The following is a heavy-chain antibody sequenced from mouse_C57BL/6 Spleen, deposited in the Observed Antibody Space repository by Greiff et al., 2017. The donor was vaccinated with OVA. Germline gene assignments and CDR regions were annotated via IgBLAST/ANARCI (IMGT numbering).Heavy chain of an antibody. CDR2: IYPGDGDT. V-gene: IGHV1-80*01. Sequence: QVQLQQSGAELVKPGASVKISCKASGYAFSSYWMNWVKQRPGKGLEWIGQIYPGDGDTNYNGKFKGKATLTADKSSSTAYMQLSSLTSEDSAVYFCARGGNYGGMDYWGQGTSVTVSS. D-gene: IGHD2-1*01. CDR1: GYAFSSYW. CDR3: ARGGNYGGMDY. J-gene: IGHJ4*01.